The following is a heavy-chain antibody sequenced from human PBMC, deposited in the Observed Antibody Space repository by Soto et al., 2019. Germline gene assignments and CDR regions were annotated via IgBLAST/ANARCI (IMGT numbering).Heavy chain of an antibody. CDR2: INPASGHT. CDR1: GYTFTTYA. D-gene: IGHD1-26*01. V-gene: IGHV1-3*01. Sequence: QVQLVQSGAEVKKSGGSVKVSCKASGYTFTTYALHWVRQAPGQRPEWMGWINPASGHTKYSKKFQDRVTITRDTSASTGYMGLSSLRSEDTAVYYCGRSVVGATGEILYNAMDVWGQGTTVTVSS. CDR3: GRSVVGATGEILYNAMDV. J-gene: IGHJ6*02.